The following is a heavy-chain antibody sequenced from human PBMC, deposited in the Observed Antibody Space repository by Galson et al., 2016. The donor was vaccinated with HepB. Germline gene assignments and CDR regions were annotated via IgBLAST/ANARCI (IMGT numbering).Heavy chain of an antibody. V-gene: IGHV3-53*01. CDR3: VVGSGTYFPNGMDV. J-gene: IGHJ6*02. D-gene: IGHD1-26*01. CDR2: IFRDGSA. CDR1: GFSVRSNY. Sequence: SLRLSCAASGFSVRSNYMTWVRQAPGKGLEWVAVIFRDGSAYYADSVRGRFTISRDNAKNSLYLQMNSLRAEDTAVYYCVVGSGTYFPNGMDVWGQGTTVTVSS.